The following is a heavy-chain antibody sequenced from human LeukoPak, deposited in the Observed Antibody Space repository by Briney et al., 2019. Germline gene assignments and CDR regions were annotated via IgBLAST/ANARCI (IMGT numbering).Heavy chain of an antibody. D-gene: IGHD4-23*01. CDR1: GGSFSGYY. CDR3: ARGLRWQGTFQH. V-gene: IGHV4-34*01. Sequence: SETLSLTCAVYGGSFSGYYWSWIRQPPGKGLEWIGEINHSGSTNYNPSLKSRVTISVDTSKNQFSLKLSSVTAADTAVYYCARGLRWQGTFQHWGQGTLVTVSS. J-gene: IGHJ1*01. CDR2: INHSGST.